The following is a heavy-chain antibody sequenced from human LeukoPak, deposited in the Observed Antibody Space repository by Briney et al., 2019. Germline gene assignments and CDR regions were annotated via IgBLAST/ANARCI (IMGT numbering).Heavy chain of an antibody. CDR1: GYTFTGYY. V-gene: IGHV1-2*02. D-gene: IGHD2-15*01. CDR2: INPNSGGT. Sequence: ASVKVSCKASGYTFTGYYMHWVRQAPGQGLEWMGWINPNSGGTNYAQKFQGRVTMTRDTSISTAYMELSRLRSDDTAVYYCARDLALYCSGGSCYSNYYYYYMDVWGKGTTVTVSS. CDR3: ARDLALYCSGGSCYSNYYYYYMDV. J-gene: IGHJ6*03.